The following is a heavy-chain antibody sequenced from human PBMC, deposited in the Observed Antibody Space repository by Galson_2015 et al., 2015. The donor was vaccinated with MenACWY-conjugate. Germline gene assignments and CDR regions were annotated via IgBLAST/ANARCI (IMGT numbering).Heavy chain of an antibody. V-gene: IGHV3-53*01. CDR3: ARELGDSSGHPSS. CDR1: GFSVSSEY. D-gene: IGHD3-22*01. CDR2: IYRDGKT. Sequence: SLRLSCAASGFSVSSEYMSWVRQAPGKGLEWVSIIYRDGKTFYADSVQGRFVISRDNSKNTLYLQMNSLTAEDTAVYYCARELGDSSGHPSSWGQGTLVTVSS. J-gene: IGHJ5*02.